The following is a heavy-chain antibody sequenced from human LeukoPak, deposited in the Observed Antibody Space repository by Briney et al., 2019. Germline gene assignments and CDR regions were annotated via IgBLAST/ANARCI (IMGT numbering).Heavy chain of an antibody. D-gene: IGHD2-15*01. CDR2: IWYDGSNK. CDR3: AKDRSSGGSFDY. J-gene: IGHJ4*02. CDR1: GFTFSSYG. V-gene: IGHV3-33*06. Sequence: GGSLRLSCAASGFTFSSYGMHWVRQAPGKGLEWVAVIWYDGSNKYYADSVKGRFTISRDNSKNTLYLQMNSLRAEDTAVYYCAKDRSSGGSFDYWGQGTLVTVSS.